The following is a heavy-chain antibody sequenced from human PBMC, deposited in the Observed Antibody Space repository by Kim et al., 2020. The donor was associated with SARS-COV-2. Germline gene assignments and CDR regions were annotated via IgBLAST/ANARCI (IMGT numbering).Heavy chain of an antibody. CDR2: ISAYNGNT. D-gene: IGHD6-19*01. J-gene: IGHJ5*02. Sequence: ASVKVSCKASGYTFTSYGISWVRQAPGQGLEWMGWISAYNGNTNYAQKLQGRVTMTTDTSTSTAYMELRSLRSDDTAVYYCARDPLYAAVAGTATKNWFDPWGQGTLVTVSS. CDR3: ARDPLYAAVAGTATKNWFDP. V-gene: IGHV1-18*04. CDR1: GYTFTSYG.